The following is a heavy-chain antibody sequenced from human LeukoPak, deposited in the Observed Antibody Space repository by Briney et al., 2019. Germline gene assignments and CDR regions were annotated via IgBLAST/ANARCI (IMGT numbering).Heavy chain of an antibody. J-gene: IGHJ4*02. CDR2: ISSSSSTI. D-gene: IGHD4-17*01. V-gene: IGHV3-48*01. CDR1: GFTFSSYS. CDR3: ARDREDYGDYYGY. Sequence: GGSLRLSCAASGFTFSSYSMNWVRQAPGKGLEWVSYISSSSSTIYYADSVKGRFTISRDNAKNSLYLQMNSLRAEDTAVYYCARDREDYGDYYGYWGQGTLVTVSS.